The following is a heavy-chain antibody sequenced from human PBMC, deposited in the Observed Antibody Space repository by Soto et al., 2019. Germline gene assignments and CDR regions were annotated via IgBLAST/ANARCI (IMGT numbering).Heavy chain of an antibody. CDR3: ARLRDSSRFRRAFDI. J-gene: IGHJ3*02. V-gene: IGHV5-51*01. Sequence: GESLKISCKGSGYSFTSYWIGWVRQMPGKGLEWMGIIYPGDSDTRYSPSFQGQVTISADKSIITAYLQWSSLKASDTAMYYCARLRDSSRFRRAFDIWGQGTMVTVSS. D-gene: IGHD6-13*01. CDR1: GYSFTSYW. CDR2: IYPGDSDT.